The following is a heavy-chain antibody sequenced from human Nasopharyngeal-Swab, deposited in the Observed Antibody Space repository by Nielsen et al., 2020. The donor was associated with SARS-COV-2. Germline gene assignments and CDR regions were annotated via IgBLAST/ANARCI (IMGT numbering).Heavy chain of an antibody. Sequence: GGSLRLSCAASGFTFDDYTMNWVRQAPGKGLEWVSSISPTSDYSYYAESVKGRFTISRDNAKNSLFLQMNSLRAEETAIYYCVRGSYGHYDSWGQGALITVSS. CDR1: GFTFDDYT. CDR2: ISPTSDYS. D-gene: IGHD4-17*01. CDR3: VRGSYGHYDS. V-gene: IGHV3-21*06. J-gene: IGHJ5*01.